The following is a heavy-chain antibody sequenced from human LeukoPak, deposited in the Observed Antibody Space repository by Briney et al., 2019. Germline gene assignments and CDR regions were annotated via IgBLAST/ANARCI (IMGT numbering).Heavy chain of an antibody. CDR3: ARDFDRAGDYHHFDS. CDR1: GFTFSSYG. V-gene: IGHV3-33*01. D-gene: IGHD3-9*01. J-gene: IGHJ4*02. CDR2: IWYDGSNK. Sequence: GGSLRLSCAASGFTFSSYGMHWVRQAPGKGLEWVAVIWYDGSNKYYADSVKGRFTISRDNSKNTLYLQMNSLRAEDTAVYYCARDFDRAGDYHHFDSWGQGTLVTVSS.